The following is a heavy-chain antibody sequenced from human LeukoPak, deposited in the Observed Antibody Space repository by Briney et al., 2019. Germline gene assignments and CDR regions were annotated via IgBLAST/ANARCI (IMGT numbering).Heavy chain of an antibody. CDR2: IYSGGST. Sequence: GGSLRLSCAASGFTFSSNYMSWVRQAPGKGLEWVSVIYSGGSTYYADSVKGRFTISRDNSKNTLYLQMNSLRAEDTAVYYCARIYDFWSGYPPHYYYYGMDVWGQGTTVTVSS. CDR3: ARIYDFWSGYPPHYYYYGMDV. V-gene: IGHV3-53*01. D-gene: IGHD3-3*01. J-gene: IGHJ6*02. CDR1: GFTFSSNY.